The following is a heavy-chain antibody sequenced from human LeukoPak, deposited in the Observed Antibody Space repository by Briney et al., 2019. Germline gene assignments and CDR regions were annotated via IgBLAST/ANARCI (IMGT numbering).Heavy chain of an antibody. CDR3: ASSPDDSRYHIDY. D-gene: IGHD3-22*01. Sequence: SVKVSCKASGYTFTSYYMHWVRQAPGQGLEWMGGIIPIFGTANYAQKFQGRVTITADESTSTAYMELSSLRSEDTAVYYCASSPDDSRYHIDYWGQGTLVTVSS. CDR1: GYTFTSYY. V-gene: IGHV1-69*13. CDR2: IIPIFGTA. J-gene: IGHJ4*02.